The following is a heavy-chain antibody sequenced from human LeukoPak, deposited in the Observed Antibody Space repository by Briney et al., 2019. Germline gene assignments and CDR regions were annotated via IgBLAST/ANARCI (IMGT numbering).Heavy chain of an antibody. J-gene: IGHJ4*02. CDR2: ISTYNGDV. Sequence: ASVTVSCKASGYTFNTYGISWVRQAPGQGLEWMGWISTYNGDVNYVKNLQGRVTMTTDTSTSTAYMELMSLRSDDTAVYYCLRDAQRPRLTPDYWGQGTLVTVSS. CDR1: GYTFNTYG. CDR3: LRDAQRPRLTPDY. D-gene: IGHD6-25*01. V-gene: IGHV1-18*01.